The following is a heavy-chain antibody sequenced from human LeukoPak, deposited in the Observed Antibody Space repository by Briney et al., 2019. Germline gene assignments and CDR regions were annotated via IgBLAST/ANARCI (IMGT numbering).Heavy chain of an antibody. D-gene: IGHD2-15*01. J-gene: IGHJ4*02. CDR2: ISYDGSNK. V-gene: IGHV3-30-3*01. Sequence: PGGSLRLSCAASGFTFSSYAMHWVRQAPGKGLEWVAVISYDGSNKYYADSVKGRFTISRDNSKNTLYLQMNSLRAEDTAVYYCARDTRYCSGGSCYYRRGSFDYWGQGTLVTVSS. CDR3: ARDTRYCSGGSCYYRRGSFDY. CDR1: GFTFSSYA.